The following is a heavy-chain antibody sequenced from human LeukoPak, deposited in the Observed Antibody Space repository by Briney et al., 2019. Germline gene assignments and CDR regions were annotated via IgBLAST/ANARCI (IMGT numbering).Heavy chain of an antibody. D-gene: IGHD6-19*01. CDR2: ISWNSGSI. CDR3: AKDGSSGSHYYYGMDV. CDR1: GLTFDDYA. V-gene: IGHV3-9*01. J-gene: IGHJ6*02. Sequence: PGGSLRLSCAASGLTFDDYAMHWVRQAPGKGLEWVSGISWNSGSIGYADSVKGRFTISRDNAKNSLYLQMNSLRPEDTALYYCAKDGSSGSHYYYGMDVWGQGTTVTVSS.